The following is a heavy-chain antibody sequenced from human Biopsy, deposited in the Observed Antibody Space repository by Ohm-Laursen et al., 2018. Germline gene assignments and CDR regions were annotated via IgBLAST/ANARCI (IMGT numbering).Heavy chain of an antibody. J-gene: IGHJ6*02. V-gene: IGHV4-59*01. CDR2: IYYSGST. D-gene: IGHD2/OR15-2a*01. CDR3: ARGANSTGWPYYYFVGMDD. CDR1: GGSISSDY. Sequence: SGTLSLTCTVSGGSISSDYWSWIRQPPGKGLEWIGYIYYSGSTNYNPSLKSRVTISVDTSKNQFSLRLTSVTAADTAVYYCARGANSTGWPYYYFVGMDDWGQGTTVTVSS.